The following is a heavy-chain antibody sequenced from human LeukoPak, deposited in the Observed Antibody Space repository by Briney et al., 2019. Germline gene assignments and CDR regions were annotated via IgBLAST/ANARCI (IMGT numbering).Heavy chain of an antibody. J-gene: IGHJ4*02. CDR2: TGGSYSGT. CDR1: GFSLSSYS. Sequence: PGQSLRLSCAASGFSLSSYSMSWVRQAPVKGLEWVAATGGSYSGTYYADSVRGRFNISRDNCKNTLYLHMKSLRAEDAAVYSCAKAPVTSCRGAYCYPFVSWGQGTVVTVS. V-gene: IGHV3-23*01. CDR3: AKAPVTSCRGAYCYPFVS. D-gene: IGHD2-21*01.